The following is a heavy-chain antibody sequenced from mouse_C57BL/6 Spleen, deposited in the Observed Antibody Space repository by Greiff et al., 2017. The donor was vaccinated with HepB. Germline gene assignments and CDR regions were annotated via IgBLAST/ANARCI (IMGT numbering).Heavy chain of an antibody. J-gene: IGHJ3*01. CDR3: ARVRFDWEGAWFAY. V-gene: IGHV1-26*01. CDR1: GYTFTDYY. CDR2: INPNNGGT. D-gene: IGHD4-1*01. Sequence: EVQLQQSGPELVKPGASVKISCKASGYTFTDYYMNWVKQSHGKSLEWIGDINPNNGGTSYNQKFKGKATLTVDKSSSTAYMELRSLTSEDSAVYYCARVRFDWEGAWFAYWGQGTLVTVSA.